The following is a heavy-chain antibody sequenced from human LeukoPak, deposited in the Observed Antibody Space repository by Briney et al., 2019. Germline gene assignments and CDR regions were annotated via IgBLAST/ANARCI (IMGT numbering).Heavy chain of an antibody. Sequence: PGGSLRLSCAASRFTVSNNYMSWVRQAPGKGLEWVSVIYSGGGTYYADSVKGRFTISRDNSKNTLYLQMNSLRADDTAVYYCARFYCGGGSCYAMDVWGQGTTVTVSS. CDR2: IYSGGGT. CDR1: RFTVSNNY. J-gene: IGHJ6*02. V-gene: IGHV3-53*01. CDR3: ARFYCGGGSCYAMDV. D-gene: IGHD2-15*01.